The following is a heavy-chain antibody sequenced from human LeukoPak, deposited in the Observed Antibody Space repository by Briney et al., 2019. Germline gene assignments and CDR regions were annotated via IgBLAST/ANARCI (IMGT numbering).Heavy chain of an antibody. V-gene: IGHV3-9*01. Sequence: PGGSLRLSCAASGFTFDDYAMHWVRQAPGKGLEWVSGISWNSGSIGYADSVKGRFTISRDNAKNSLHLQMNSLRAEDTALYYCAKDPYYDSSGGYFDYWGQGTLVTVSS. D-gene: IGHD3-22*01. CDR3: AKDPYYDSSGGYFDY. J-gene: IGHJ4*02. CDR2: ISWNSGSI. CDR1: GFTFDDYA.